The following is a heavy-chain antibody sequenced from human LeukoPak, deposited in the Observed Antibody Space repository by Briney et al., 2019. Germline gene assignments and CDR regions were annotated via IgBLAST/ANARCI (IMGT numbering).Heavy chain of an antibody. CDR3: ARAVRGYSYAYLPY. CDR1: VYTFSRYG. CDR2: IRAYDGNT. Sequence: GASVKVSCKGSVYTFSRYGISWVRQAPGQRLEWMGWIRAYDGNTNYALKLQGRATMTTATSTSTAYMELRSLGSDDTTVYYCARAVRGYSYAYLPYWGQGTLVTVSS. J-gene: IGHJ4*02. D-gene: IGHD5-18*01. V-gene: IGHV1-18*01.